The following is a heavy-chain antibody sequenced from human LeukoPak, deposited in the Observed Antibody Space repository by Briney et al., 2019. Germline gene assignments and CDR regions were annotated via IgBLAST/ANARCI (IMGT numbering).Heavy chain of an antibody. CDR2: INHSGST. CDR3: ARVGIYYGSGSLKMGYYYYYMDV. Sequence: SETLSLTCAVYGGSFSGYYWSWIRQPPGKGLEWIGEINHSGSTNYNPSLKSRVTISVDTSKNQFSLKLSSVTAADTAVYYCARVGIYYGSGSLKMGYYYYYMDVWGKGTTVTISS. J-gene: IGHJ6*03. V-gene: IGHV4-34*01. CDR1: GGSFSGYY. D-gene: IGHD3-10*01.